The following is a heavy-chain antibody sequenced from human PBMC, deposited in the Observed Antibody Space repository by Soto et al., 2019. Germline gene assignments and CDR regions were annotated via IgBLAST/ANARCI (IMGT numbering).Heavy chain of an antibody. CDR3: AREKGATGGYAFDI. V-gene: IGHV4-59*01. J-gene: IGHJ3*02. CDR2: IYYSGST. D-gene: IGHD1-1*01. Sequence: SETLSLTCTVSGGSISSYYWSWIRQPPGKGLEWIGYIYYSGSTNSNPSLKSRVTISVATSKNQFSLKLCSVTAADTAVYCCAREKGATGGYAFDIWGQGTMVTVSS. CDR1: GGSISSYY.